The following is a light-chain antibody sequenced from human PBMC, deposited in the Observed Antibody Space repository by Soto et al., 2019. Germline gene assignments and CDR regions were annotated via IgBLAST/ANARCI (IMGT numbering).Light chain of an antibody. V-gene: IGLV2-11*01. CDR3: CSYTNSAYV. J-gene: IGLJ1*01. CDR1: SSDVGAYNY. CDR2: DVS. Sequence: QSALTQPRTVSGSPGQSVTISCTGTSSDVGAYNYVSWYQQHPAKAPNLMIYDVSKRPSGVPDRFSGSKSGNTASLTISGLQAEDEGDYYCCSYTNSAYVFGTGTKVTAL.